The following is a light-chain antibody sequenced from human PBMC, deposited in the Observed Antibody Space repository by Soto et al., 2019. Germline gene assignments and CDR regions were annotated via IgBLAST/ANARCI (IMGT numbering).Light chain of an antibody. CDR1: QSISRS. Sequence: DIQMTQSPSTLSASVGDRFTITCRASQSISRSLAWYQQKPGKAPSLLIYDASSLEGGVPSRFSGSGFGTEFTLTITNLQPADFATYYCQQYSDFLLSFGPGTTVDFK. CDR2: DAS. CDR3: QQYSDFLLS. J-gene: IGKJ3*01. V-gene: IGKV1-5*01.